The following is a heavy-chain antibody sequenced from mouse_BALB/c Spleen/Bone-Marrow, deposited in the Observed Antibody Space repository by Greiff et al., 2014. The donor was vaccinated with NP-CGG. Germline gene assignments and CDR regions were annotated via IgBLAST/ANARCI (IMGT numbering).Heavy chain of an antibody. CDR1: GFTFSSYT. CDR3: TRDGYDVGGAMDY. J-gene: IGHJ4*01. D-gene: IGHD2-2*01. V-gene: IGHV5-12-2*01. Sequence: EVKVEESGGGLVQPGGSLKLSCAASGFTFSSYTMSWVRQTPEKRLEWVTYISNGGVSTYYADAVKGRFTISRDNAKNTLYLQMSSLKSEDTAMYYCTRDGYDVGGAMDYWGQGTSVTVSS. CDR2: ISNGGVST.